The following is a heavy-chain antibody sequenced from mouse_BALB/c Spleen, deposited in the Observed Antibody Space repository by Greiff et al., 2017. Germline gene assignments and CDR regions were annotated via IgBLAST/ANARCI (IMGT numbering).Heavy chain of an antibody. CDR2: INPYNGAT. CDR1: GYSFTGYY. Sequence: EVQRVESGPELVKPGASVKISCKASGYSFTGYYMHWVKQSHVKSLEWIGRINPYNGATSYNQNFKDKASLTVGKSSSTAYMELHSLTSEDSAVYYCARDGGYYEVAYWGGGTLVTVSA. J-gene: IGHJ3*01. V-gene: IGHV1-31*01. D-gene: IGHD2-3*01. CDR3: ARDGGYYEVAY.